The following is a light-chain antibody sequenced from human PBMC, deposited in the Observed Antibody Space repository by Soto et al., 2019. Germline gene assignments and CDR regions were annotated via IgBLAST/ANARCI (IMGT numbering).Light chain of an antibody. J-gene: IGLJ1*01. CDR2: EVT. V-gene: IGLV2-14*01. CDR1: SSDIGRYNY. CDR3: SSYTISTTPGV. Sequence: QSALTQPASVSGSPGQSITISCTGTSSDIGRYNYVSWHQQHPGKAPKLIIYEVTKRPSGVSNRFSGSKSGNTASLTISGLQAEDEADYYCSSYTISTTPGVFGTGTKLTV.